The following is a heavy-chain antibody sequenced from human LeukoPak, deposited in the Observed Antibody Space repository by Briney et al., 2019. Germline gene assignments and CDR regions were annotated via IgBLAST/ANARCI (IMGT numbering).Heavy chain of an antibody. Sequence: PSETLSLTCTVSGGSISSYYWSWIRQPAGKGLEWIGRIYTSGSTNYNPSLKSRVTMSVDTSKNQFSLKLSSVTAADTAVYYCARGATRSDYYYMDVWGKGTTVTVSS. CDR1: GGSISSYY. J-gene: IGHJ6*03. D-gene: IGHD1-26*01. CDR2: IYTSGST. CDR3: ARGATRSDYYYMDV. V-gene: IGHV4-4*07.